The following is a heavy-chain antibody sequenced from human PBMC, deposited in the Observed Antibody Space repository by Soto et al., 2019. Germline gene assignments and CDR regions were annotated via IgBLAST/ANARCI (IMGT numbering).Heavy chain of an antibody. Sequence: ASVKASCKASGYTFTSYGISWVRQAPGQGLEWMGWISAYNGNTNYAQKLQGRVTMTTDTSTSTAYMELRSLRSENRAGYYFPGVIKSTSCAGDYDAGMATGAKGTRSP. J-gene: IGHJ6*04. V-gene: IGHV1-18*01. CDR2: ISAYNGNT. CDR3: PGVIKSTSCAGDYDAGMAT. D-gene: IGHD6-13*01. CDR1: GYTFTSYG.